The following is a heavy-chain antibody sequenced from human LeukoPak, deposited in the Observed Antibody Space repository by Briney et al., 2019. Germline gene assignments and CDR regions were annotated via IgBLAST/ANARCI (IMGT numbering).Heavy chain of an antibody. CDR2: IHYTGAT. CDR1: GGSISSGRYY. CDR3: ARERDGSGSYFPFDP. Sequence: PSETLSLTCTVSGGSISSGRYYWNWIRQHPGKGLEWIGYIHYTGATYYNPSLMSRVTISLDTSKNQFSLKLTSVTAADTAVYYCARERDGSGSYFPFDPWGQGTLVTVSS. J-gene: IGHJ5*02. V-gene: IGHV4-31*03. D-gene: IGHD3-10*01.